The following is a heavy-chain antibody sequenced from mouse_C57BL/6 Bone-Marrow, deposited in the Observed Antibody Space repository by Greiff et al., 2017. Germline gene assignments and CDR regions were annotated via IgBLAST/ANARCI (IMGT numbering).Heavy chain of an antibody. Sequence: VQLQQPGAELVRPGSSVKLSCKASGYTFTSYWMDWVKQRPGQGLEWIGNIYPSDSETHYNQKFKDKATLTVDKSSSTAYMQLSSLTSEDSAVYYCARILGRAYWGQGTLVTVSA. CDR1: GYTFTSYW. CDR3: ARILGRAY. D-gene: IGHD4-1*01. CDR2: IYPSDSET. J-gene: IGHJ3*01. V-gene: IGHV1-61*01.